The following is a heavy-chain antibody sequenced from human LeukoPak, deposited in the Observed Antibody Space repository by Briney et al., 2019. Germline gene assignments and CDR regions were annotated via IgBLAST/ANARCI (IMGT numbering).Heavy chain of an antibody. Sequence: KPSETLSLTCAVYGGSFSGYYWSWIRQPPGKGLEWIGEINHSGSTNYNPSLKSRVTISVDTSKNQFSLKLSSVTAADTAVYYCARGGAFIAAAGTLYYFDYWGQGTLVTVSS. CDR3: ARGGAFIAAAGTLYYFDY. CDR1: GGSFSGYY. CDR2: INHSGST. V-gene: IGHV4-34*01. J-gene: IGHJ4*02. D-gene: IGHD6-13*01.